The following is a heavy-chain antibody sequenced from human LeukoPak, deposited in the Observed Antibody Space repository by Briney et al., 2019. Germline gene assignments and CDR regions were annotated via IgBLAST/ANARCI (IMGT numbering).Heavy chain of an antibody. CDR3: ARGPPTVAGNFDY. CDR1: GYTFTGYY. CDR2: INPNSGGT. D-gene: IGHD6-19*01. J-gene: IGHJ4*02. V-gene: IGHV1-2*02. Sequence: ASVKVSCKASGYTFTGYYMHWVRQAPGQRLEWMGWINPNSGGTNYAQKFQGRVTMTRDTSISTAYMELSSLRSEDTAVYYCARGPPTVAGNFDYWGQGTLVTVSS.